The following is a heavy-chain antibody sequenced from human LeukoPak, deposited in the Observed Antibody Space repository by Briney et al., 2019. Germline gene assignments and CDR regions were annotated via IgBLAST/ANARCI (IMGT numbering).Heavy chain of an antibody. J-gene: IGHJ4*02. CDR3: AKSILEYYYDSSGYYYYFDY. CDR1: GFTFSSYA. Sequence: PGGSLRLSCAASGFTFSSYAMSWVRQAPGKGLEWVSAISGSGGSTYYADSGKGRFTISRDNSKNTLYLHMNSLGAEDTAVYYCAKSILEYYYDSSGYYYYFDYWGQGTLVTVSS. CDR2: ISGSGGST. D-gene: IGHD3-22*01. V-gene: IGHV3-23*01.